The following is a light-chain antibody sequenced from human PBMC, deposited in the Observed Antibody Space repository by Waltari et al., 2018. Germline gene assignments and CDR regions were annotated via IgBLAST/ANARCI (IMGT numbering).Light chain of an antibody. CDR1: QTVTGSY. V-gene: IGKV3-20*01. J-gene: IGKJ1*01. CDR2: GAS. Sequence: EIVLTQSPGPLSLSPGERATLSCRASQTVTGSYLAWYQQKPGQAPRLLIYGASIRATGIPDRFSGSWSGTDFTLTISRLEPEDFAVYYCQDSATFGQGTKVEIK. CDR3: QDSAT.